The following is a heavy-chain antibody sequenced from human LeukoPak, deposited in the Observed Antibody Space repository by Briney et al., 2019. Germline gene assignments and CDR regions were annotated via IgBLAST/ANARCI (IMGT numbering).Heavy chain of an antibody. CDR3: ARDRTLDY. Sequence: PGGSLRLSCAASGFTVGSYWMYWVRQAPGKGLVWVSLINGDGSSTTYADSVEGRFTISSDNAKNTLYLQMNSLRAEDTAVYYCARDRTLDYWGRGTLVTVSS. CDR1: GFTVGSYW. V-gene: IGHV3-74*01. CDR2: INGDGSST. J-gene: IGHJ4*02.